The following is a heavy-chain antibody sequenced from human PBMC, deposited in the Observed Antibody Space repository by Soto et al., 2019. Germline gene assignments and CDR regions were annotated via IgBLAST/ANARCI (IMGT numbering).Heavy chain of an antibody. D-gene: IGHD3-10*01. CDR2: IVVGSGNT. J-gene: IGHJ6*02. CDR3: AAAGVDYYGSGSYYIGGYYGMDV. Sequence: ASVKVSCKASGFTFTSSAVQWVRQARGQRLEWIGWIVVGSGNTNYAQKFQERVTITRDMSTSTAYMELSSLRSEDTAVYYCAAAGVDYYGSGSYYIGGYYGMDVWGQGTTVTVSS. V-gene: IGHV1-58*01. CDR1: GFTFTSSA.